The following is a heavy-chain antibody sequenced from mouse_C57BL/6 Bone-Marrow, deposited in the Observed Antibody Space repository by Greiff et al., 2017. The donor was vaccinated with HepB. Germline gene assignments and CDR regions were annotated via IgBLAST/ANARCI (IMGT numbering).Heavy chain of an antibody. CDR1: GYTFTDYY. J-gene: IGHJ4*01. Sequence: EVKLVESGPVLVKPGASVKMSCKASGYTFTDYYMNWVKQSHGKSLEWIGVINPYNGGTSYNQKFKGKATLTVDKSSSTAYMELNSLTSEDSAVYYCARAMGYAMDYWGQGTSVTVSS. V-gene: IGHV1-19*01. CDR2: INPYNGGT. CDR3: ARAMGYAMDY.